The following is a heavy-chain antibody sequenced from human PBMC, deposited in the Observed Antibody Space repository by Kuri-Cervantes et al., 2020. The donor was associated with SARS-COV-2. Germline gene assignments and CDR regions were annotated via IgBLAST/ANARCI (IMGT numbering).Heavy chain of an antibody. V-gene: IGHV3-48*01. CDR1: GFTFSSHS. CDR2: ISSSSSTI. Sequence: GGSLRLSCAASGFTFSSHSMNWVRQAPGKGLEWVSYISSSSSTIYYADSVKGRFTISRDNAKNSLYLQMNSLRAEDTAAYYCARGKYYDFWSGYYGPIDYWGQGTLVTVSS. D-gene: IGHD3-3*01. CDR3: ARGKYYDFWSGYYGPIDY. J-gene: IGHJ4*02.